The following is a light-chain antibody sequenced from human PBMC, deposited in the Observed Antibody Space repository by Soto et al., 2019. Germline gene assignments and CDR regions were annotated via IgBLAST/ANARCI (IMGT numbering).Light chain of an antibody. Sequence: DIQMTHSPSSLSASVGDRVTIPCRASQSISSYLNWYQQKPGKAPKLLIYAASSLQTGVSSRFSGSGSGTDFTLTISNLQPEDFATYYCQQTSSTPTFGGGTKVDIK. CDR1: QSISSY. CDR3: QQTSSTPT. J-gene: IGKJ4*01. CDR2: AAS. V-gene: IGKV1-39*01.